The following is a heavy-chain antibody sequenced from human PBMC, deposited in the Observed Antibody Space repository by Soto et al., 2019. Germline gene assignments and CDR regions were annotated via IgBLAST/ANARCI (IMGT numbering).Heavy chain of an antibody. CDR2: ISYDGSNQ. D-gene: IGHD6-19*01. J-gene: IGHJ4*02. V-gene: IGHV3-30*03. CDR1: GFTFSSYG. Sequence: QVQLVESGGGVVQPGRSLRLSCAASGFTFSSYGMHWVRQAPGKGLEWVAVISYDGSNQYYADSVKGRFTISRDDSKNTLYLQMNSLRAEDTAVYYCARDLSNGWYPDYWGQGTLVTVSS. CDR3: ARDLSNGWYPDY.